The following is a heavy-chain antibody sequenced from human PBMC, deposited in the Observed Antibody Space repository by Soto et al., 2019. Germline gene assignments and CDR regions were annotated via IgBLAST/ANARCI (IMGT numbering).Heavy chain of an antibody. Sequence: GGSLRLSCAASGFTFSNAWMSWVRQAPGKGLEWVGRIKSKTDGGTTDYAAPVKGRFTISRDDSKNTLYLQMNSLKTEDTAVYYCTTEHGHSSGWYNPTNDAFDIWGQGTMVTVSS. CDR2: IKSKTDGGTT. CDR1: GFTFSNAW. CDR3: TTEHGHSSGWYNPTNDAFDI. J-gene: IGHJ3*02. D-gene: IGHD6-19*01. V-gene: IGHV3-15*01.